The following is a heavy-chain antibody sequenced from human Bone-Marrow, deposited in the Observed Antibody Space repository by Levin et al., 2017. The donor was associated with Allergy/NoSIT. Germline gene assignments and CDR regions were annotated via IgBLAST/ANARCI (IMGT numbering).Heavy chain of an antibody. CDR2: IGTAADT. D-gene: IGHD3-10*01. CDR1: GFTFRSYD. CDR3: ARYNYAYNAFDI. V-gene: IGHV3-13*01. J-gene: IGHJ3*02. Sequence: GGSLRLSCAASGFTFRSYDMHWVRQATGKGLECVSTIGTAADTYYPDSVRGRFTITRDNAKNSLYLQMNGLSAGDTAVYYCARYNYAYNAFDIGGQGTMVTVSS.